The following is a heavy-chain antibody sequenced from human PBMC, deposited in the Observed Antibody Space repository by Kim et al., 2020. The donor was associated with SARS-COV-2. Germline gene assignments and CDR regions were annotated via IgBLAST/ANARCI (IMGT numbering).Heavy chain of an antibody. Sequence: DSLKGRFTLSRDNDKNSLYLQMNSLRTEDTAVHYCAGDGEPAQGNPIDYWGQGNLVTVSS. V-gene: IGHV3-11*01. CDR3: AGDGEPAQGNPIDY. D-gene: IGHD3-10*01. J-gene: IGHJ4*02.